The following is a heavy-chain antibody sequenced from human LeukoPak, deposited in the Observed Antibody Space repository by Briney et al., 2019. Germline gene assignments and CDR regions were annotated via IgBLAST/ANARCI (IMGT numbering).Heavy chain of an antibody. CDR2: ISYDGSNK. J-gene: IGHJ5*02. CDR1: GFTFSSYD. V-gene: IGHV3-30*18. Sequence: PGGSLRLSCAASGFTFSSYDMYWVRQAPGKGLEWVAVISYDGSNKCYADAVKGRFSVSRDTSKNTLYLQMSSLRGEDTAVYYCAKDRGFSYGLGSWGQGTLVTVSS. D-gene: IGHD3-10*01. CDR3: AKDRGFSYGLGS.